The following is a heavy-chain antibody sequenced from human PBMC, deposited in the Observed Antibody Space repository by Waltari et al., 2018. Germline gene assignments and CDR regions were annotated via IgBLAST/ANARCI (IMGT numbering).Heavy chain of an antibody. V-gene: IGHV4-39*01. Sequence: QLQLQESGPGLVKPSETLSLTCTVSGGSISSSSYYWGWIRQPTGKGLECVGSILYSGSTYYNPSLKSRVTISVDTSKNQFSLKLSSVTAADTAVYYCARRDPDFPDRLNWFDPWGQGTLVTVSS. D-gene: IGHD3-3*01. CDR3: ARRDPDFPDRLNWFDP. CDR2: ILYSGST. CDR1: GGSISSSSYY. J-gene: IGHJ5*02.